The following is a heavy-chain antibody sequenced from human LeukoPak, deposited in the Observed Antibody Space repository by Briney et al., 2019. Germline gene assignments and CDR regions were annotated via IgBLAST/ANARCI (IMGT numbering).Heavy chain of an antibody. CDR3: TREHPNFFITMVD. CDR1: GFTVSSNY. D-gene: IGHD3-10*01. J-gene: IGHJ4*02. V-gene: IGHV3-53*01. CDR2: IYSGGST. Sequence: GGSLRLSCAASGFTVSSNYMSWVRQAPGKGLEWVSVIYSGGSTYYADSVKGRFTISRDNSKNTLYLQMNSLKTEDTAMYYCTREHPNFFITMVDWGQGTLVTVSS.